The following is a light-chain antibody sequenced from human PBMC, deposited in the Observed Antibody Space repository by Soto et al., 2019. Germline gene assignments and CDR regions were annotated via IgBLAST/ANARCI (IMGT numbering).Light chain of an antibody. V-gene: IGKV1-5*03. J-gene: IGKJ1*01. CDR1: QSISSW. Sequence: DIQMTQSPSTLSASVGDRVTITCRASQSISSWLAWYQQKPGKAPKSLLYMVSTLASGVPSRFSGSGYETEFTLTISRLEPDDFATYYCQQYSTYPLTFGQGTKVEI. CDR3: QQYSTYPLT. CDR2: MVS.